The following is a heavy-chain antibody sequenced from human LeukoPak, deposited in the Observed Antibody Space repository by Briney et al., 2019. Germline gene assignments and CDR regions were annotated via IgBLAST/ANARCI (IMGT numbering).Heavy chain of an antibody. V-gene: IGHV1-69*05. CDR2: IIPIFGTA. CDR3: ARHGYCSSTSCYRDIAARPLGY. D-gene: IGHD2-2*02. Sequence: SVKVSCKASGGTFSSYAISWVRQAPGQGLEWMGRIIPIFGTANYAQKFQGRVTITTDESTSTAYMELSSLRSEDTAVYYCARHGYCSSTSCYRDIAARPLGYWGQGALVTVSS. CDR1: GGTFSSYA. J-gene: IGHJ4*02.